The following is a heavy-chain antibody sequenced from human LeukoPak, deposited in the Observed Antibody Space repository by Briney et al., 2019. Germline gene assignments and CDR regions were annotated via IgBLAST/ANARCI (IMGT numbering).Heavy chain of an antibody. V-gene: IGHV3-30*02. CDR3: AKESAIVVVPAAIDY. J-gene: IGHJ4*02. D-gene: IGHD2-2*01. Sequence: GGSLRLSCAASGFTFSSYGMHWVRQAPGKGLEWVAFIRYDGSNKYYADSVKGRLTISRDNSKNTLYLQMNSLRAEDTAVYYCAKESAIVVVPAAIDYWGQGTLVTVSS. CDR2: IRYDGSNK. CDR1: GFTFSSYG.